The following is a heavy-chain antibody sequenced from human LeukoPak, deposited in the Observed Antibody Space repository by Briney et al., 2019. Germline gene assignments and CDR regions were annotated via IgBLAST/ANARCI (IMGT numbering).Heavy chain of an antibody. CDR2: INPNSGGT. CDR3: ARVGWGAVAGPFDY. V-gene: IGHV1-2*02. J-gene: IGHJ4*02. D-gene: IGHD6-19*01. CDR1: GYTFTGYY. Sequence: ASVKVSCKASGYTFTGYYMHWVRQAPGQGLEWMGWINPNSGGTNYAQKFQGRVTMTRDTSISTACMELSRLRSDDTAVYYCARVGWGAVAGPFDYWGQGTLVTVSS.